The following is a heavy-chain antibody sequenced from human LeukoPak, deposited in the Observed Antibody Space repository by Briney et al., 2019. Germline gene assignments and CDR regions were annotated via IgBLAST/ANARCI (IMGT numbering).Heavy chain of an antibody. CDR1: GFTFSGFA. CDR3: ARRAGGYSHPYDY. D-gene: IGHD4-23*01. V-gene: IGHV3-23*01. Sequence: GGSLRLSCAASGFTFSGFAMSWIRQAPGKGLEWVSSISRSGESTFYADSVRGRFTISRDNSKNTLYLQMNSLRAEDTAVYYCARRAGGYSHPYDYWGQGILVTVSS. CDR2: ISRSGEST. J-gene: IGHJ4*02.